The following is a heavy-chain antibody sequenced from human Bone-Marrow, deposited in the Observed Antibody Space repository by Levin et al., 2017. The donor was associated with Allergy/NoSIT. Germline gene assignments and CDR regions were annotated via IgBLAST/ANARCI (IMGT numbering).Heavy chain of an antibody. V-gene: IGHV3-23*01. CDR3: AKDHQWLRFSVIDD. CDR1: GFTFSNHA. J-gene: IGHJ4*02. D-gene: IGHD5-12*01. Sequence: GESLKISCAASGFTFSNHAMSWVRQAPGQGLEWVSSVSGSGADTYYADSVKGRFTISRDNSQNTLYLQMNGLRAEDTALYYCAKDHQWLRFSVIDDWGQGTLVTVSS. CDR2: VSGSGADT.